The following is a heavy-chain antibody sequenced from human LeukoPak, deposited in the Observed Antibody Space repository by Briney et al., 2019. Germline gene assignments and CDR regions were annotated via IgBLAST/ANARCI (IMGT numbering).Heavy chain of an antibody. CDR2: ISGGGDIT. CDR3: VREDTPATANY. D-gene: IGHD2-21*02. V-gene: IGHV3-23*01. J-gene: IGHJ4*02. Sequence: GGSLRLSCAASGFNFANHAMSWVRQTPGKGLEWVSAISGGGDITYYADSVTGRFTISRDNSKDTLFLQMHSLRPGDTAVYYCVREDTPATANYWGQGILVTISS. CDR1: GFNFANHA.